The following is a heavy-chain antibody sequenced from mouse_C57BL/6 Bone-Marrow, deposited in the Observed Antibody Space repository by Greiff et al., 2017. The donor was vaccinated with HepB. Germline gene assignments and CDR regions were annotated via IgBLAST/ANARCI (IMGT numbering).Heavy chain of an antibody. J-gene: IGHJ3*01. V-gene: IGHV1-63*01. D-gene: IGHD3-2*02. CDR1: GYTFTNYW. Sequence: QVQLQQSGAELVRPGTSVKMSCKASGYTFTNYWIGWAQQRPGHGLEWIGDIYPGGGYTNYNEKLKGKATLTADKSSSTAYMQFSSLTSEDSAIYYCARDSSGHEGFAYWGQGTLVTVSA. CDR3: ARDSSGHEGFAY. CDR2: IYPGGGYT.